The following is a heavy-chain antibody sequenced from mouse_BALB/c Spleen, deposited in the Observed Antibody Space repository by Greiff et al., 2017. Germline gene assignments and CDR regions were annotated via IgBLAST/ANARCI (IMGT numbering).Heavy chain of an antibody. D-gene: IGHD2-1*01. CDR2: ISSGGST. Sequence: DVKLQESGGGLVKPGGSLKLSCAASGFTFSSYAMSWVRQTPEKRLEWVASISSGGSTYYPDSVKGRFTISRDNARNILYLQMSSLRSEDTAMYYCARGRVYGNYEGFAYWGQGTLVTVSA. CDR1: GFTFSSYA. V-gene: IGHV5-6-5*01. J-gene: IGHJ3*01. CDR3: ARGRVYGNYEGFAY.